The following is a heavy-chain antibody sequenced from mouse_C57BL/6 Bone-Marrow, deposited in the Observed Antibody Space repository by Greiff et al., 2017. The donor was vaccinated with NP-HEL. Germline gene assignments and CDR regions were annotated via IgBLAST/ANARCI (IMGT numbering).Heavy chain of an antibody. V-gene: IGHV1-75*01. CDR1: GYTFTDYY. CDR2: IFPGSGST. Sequence: VKLQESGPELVKPGASVKISCKASGYTFTDYYINWVKQRPGQGLEWIGWIFPGSGSTYYNEKFKGKATLTVDKSSSTAYMLLSSLTSEDSAVYFCARLRALWSLFDYWGQGTTLTVSS. J-gene: IGHJ2*01. D-gene: IGHD1-1*02. CDR3: ARLRALWSLFDY.